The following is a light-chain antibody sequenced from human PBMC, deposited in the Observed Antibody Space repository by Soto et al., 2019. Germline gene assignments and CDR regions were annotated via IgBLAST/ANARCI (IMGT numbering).Light chain of an antibody. CDR1: SGHSGYI. Sequence: QLLVNQSSSASASLGSSCRLTCTLSSGHSGYIIAWHQQLPGNAPRYLMKLEGSGSYNKGSGVPDRFSGSSSGADRYLNISNLQSEDEADYYCETWDSNTLYVFGTGTKVTVL. CDR2: LEGSGSY. V-gene: IGLV4-60*03. J-gene: IGLJ1*01. CDR3: ETWDSNTLYV.